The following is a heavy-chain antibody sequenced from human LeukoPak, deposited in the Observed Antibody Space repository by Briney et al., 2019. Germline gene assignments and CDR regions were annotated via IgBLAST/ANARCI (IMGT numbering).Heavy chain of an antibody. CDR2: IYYDGST. Sequence: SETLSLTCTVSGGSITYYYWSWIRQPPGKGLEWIGYIYYDGSTNYNPSLKSRVTISVDTSKNQFSLKLSSVTAADTAVYYCARDSRSSSSTPYYYYMDVWGKGTTVTVSS. CDR1: GGSITYYY. V-gene: IGHV4-59*12. CDR3: ARDSRSSSSTPYYYYMDV. J-gene: IGHJ6*03. D-gene: IGHD6-6*01.